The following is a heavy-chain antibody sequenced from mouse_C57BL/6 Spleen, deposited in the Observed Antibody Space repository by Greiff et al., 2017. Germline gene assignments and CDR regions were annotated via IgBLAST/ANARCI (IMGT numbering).Heavy chain of an antibody. D-gene: IGHD2-4*01. Sequence: QVQLQQPGAELVKPGASVKLSCKASGYTFTSYWMHWVKQRPGQGLEWIGMIHPNSGSTNYNEKFKSKATLTVDKSSSTAYMQLSSLTSEDSAVYYGARSGAYYDYQAWFAYWGQGTLVTVSA. CDR1: GYTFTSYW. V-gene: IGHV1-64*01. CDR2: IHPNSGST. CDR3: ARSGAYYDYQAWFAY. J-gene: IGHJ3*01.